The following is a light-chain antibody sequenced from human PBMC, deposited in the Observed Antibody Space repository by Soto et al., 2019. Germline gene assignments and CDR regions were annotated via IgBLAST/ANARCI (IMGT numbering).Light chain of an antibody. J-gene: IGLJ1*01. CDR1: SSDVGAYNF. CDR2: DVS. V-gene: IGLV2-14*03. Sequence: QSALTQPASVSGSPGQSITISCTGTSSDVGAYNFVSWYQQHPGKVPKLMIFDVSSRPSGVSDRFSGSKSGNTASLTISGLQLGDEGDYNCCSYTSSSTHVFGSGTKLTVL. CDR3: CSYTSSSTHV.